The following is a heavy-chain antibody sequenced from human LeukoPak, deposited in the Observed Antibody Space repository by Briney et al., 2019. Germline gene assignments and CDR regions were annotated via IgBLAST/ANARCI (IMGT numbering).Heavy chain of an antibody. Sequence: GGSLSLSCGTSGFTFSNAWMSWVRQVPGRGLEWVGRIKTNAEGGTTDYAAPVKGRFAISRDDSKDTLYLQMNSLRAEDTAVYYCAKGGIVVVIAGDAFDIWGQGTMVTVSS. CDR1: GFTFSNAW. CDR2: IKTNAEGGTT. D-gene: IGHD2-15*01. CDR3: AKGGIVVVIAGDAFDI. V-gene: IGHV3-15*01. J-gene: IGHJ3*02.